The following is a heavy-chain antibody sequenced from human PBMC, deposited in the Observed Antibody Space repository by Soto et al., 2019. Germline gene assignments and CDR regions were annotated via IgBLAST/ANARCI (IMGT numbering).Heavy chain of an antibody. CDR2: IYYRGTT. V-gene: IGHV4-59*08. Sequence: ASETLSLTCTVSGASISPYYWSWIRQPPGKELEWIGYIYYRGTTNYSPSLKSRVTMSVDTSKNQFSLQLTSVTAADTAVYYCVRYDSSGLFYNRFDSWGQGILVTVSS. CDR1: GASISPYY. D-gene: IGHD3-22*01. CDR3: VRYDSSGLFYNRFDS. J-gene: IGHJ4*02.